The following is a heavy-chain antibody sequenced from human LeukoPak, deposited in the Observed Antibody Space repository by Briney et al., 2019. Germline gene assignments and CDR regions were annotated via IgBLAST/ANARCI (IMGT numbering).Heavy chain of an antibody. CDR2: INPNSGGT. D-gene: IGHD2-2*02. CDR3: ARFNQLLYDAFDI. J-gene: IGHJ3*02. V-gene: IGHV1-2*06. Sequence: ASVKVSCKASGYTFTDYYMHWVRQAPGQGLEWMGRINPNSGGTNYAQKFQGRVTMTRDTSISTAYMELSRLRSDDTAVYYCARFNQLLYDAFDIWGQGTMVTVSS. CDR1: GYTFTDYY.